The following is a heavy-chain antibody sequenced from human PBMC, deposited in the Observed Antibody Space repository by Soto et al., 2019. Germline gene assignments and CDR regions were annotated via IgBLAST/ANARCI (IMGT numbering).Heavy chain of an antibody. CDR2: IRSKAYGGTT. D-gene: IGHD6-6*01. J-gene: IGHJ3*02. V-gene: IGHV3-49*03. Sequence: GGSLRLSCTASGFTFGDYAMSWFRQAPGKGLEWVGFIRSKAYGGTTEYAASVKGRFTISRDDSKSIAYLQMNSLKTEDTAVYYCTRDYRAARPAFDIWGQGTMVTVSS. CDR3: TRDYRAARPAFDI. CDR1: GFTFGDYA.